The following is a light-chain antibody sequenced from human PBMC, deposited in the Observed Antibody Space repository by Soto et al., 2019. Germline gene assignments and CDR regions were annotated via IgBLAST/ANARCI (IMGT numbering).Light chain of an antibody. Sequence: DIQMTQSPSSLSASVGDRVTITCRASQGISHNLAWYQQKPGKVPKLLIYAASTLQSGVPSRLSGSGSGTDFTLTISSLQHEGVETYYCQEYNSPPHTFGPGNKVDIK. CDR3: QEYNSPPHT. J-gene: IGKJ3*01. CDR1: QGISHN. CDR2: AAS. V-gene: IGKV1-27*01.